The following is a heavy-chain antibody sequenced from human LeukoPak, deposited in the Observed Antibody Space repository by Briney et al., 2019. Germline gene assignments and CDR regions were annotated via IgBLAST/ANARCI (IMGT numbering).Heavy chain of an antibody. J-gene: IGHJ4*02. CDR1: GYTFTSYY. CDR2: TNASGGST. Sequence: ASVKVSCKASGYTFTSYYMHWVRQAPGQGLEWMGITNASGGSTSYAQKFQGRVTMTRDTSTSTVYMQLSSLRSEDTAVYYCARVYCSGGSCYSRAAFDYWGQGTLVTVSS. CDR3: ARVYCSGGSCYSRAAFDY. D-gene: IGHD2-15*01. V-gene: IGHV1-46*01.